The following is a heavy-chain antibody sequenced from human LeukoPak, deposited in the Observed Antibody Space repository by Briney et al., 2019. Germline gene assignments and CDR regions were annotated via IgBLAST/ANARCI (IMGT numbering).Heavy chain of an antibody. J-gene: IGHJ3*02. CDR1: GGSFSGYY. CDR3: ARLWAGTVHAFDI. V-gene: IGHV4-34*01. CDR2: INHSGST. D-gene: IGHD1-7*01. Sequence: SETLSLTCAVYGGSFSGYYWSWIRQPPGKGLEWIGEINHSGSTNYNPSLKSRVTISVDTSKNQFSLKLSSVTAADTAVYYCARLWAGTVHAFDIWGQGTMATVSS.